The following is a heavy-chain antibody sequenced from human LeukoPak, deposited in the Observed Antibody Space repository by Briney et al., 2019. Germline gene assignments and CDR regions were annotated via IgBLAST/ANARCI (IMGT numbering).Heavy chain of an antibody. CDR3: PRAPSTPDFWSGYREYYFDY. Sequence: PGGSLRLSCAASGFTFSSYWMSWVRQAPGKGLEWVANIKQGGSEKYYVDSVKGRFTISRDNAKNSLYLQMNSVRDQDTAVYYCPRAPSTPDFWSGYREYYFDYWGQGTLVTVSS. CDR1: GFTFSSYW. V-gene: IGHV3-7*01. D-gene: IGHD3-3*01. J-gene: IGHJ4*02. CDR2: IKQGGSEK.